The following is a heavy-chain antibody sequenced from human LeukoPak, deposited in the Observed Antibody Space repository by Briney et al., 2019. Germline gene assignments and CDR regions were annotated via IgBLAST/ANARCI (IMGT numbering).Heavy chain of an antibody. D-gene: IGHD2-21*02. CDR1: GGSISSYY. Sequence: SETLSLTCTVSGGSISSYYWSWIRQPPGKGLEWIGYIYYIGSTNYNPSLKSRVTISVDTSKNQFSLKLSSVTATDTAVYYCARSLAYCGGDCYDYWGQGTLVTVSS. J-gene: IGHJ4*02. V-gene: IGHV4-59*08. CDR3: ARSLAYCGGDCYDY. CDR2: IYYIGST.